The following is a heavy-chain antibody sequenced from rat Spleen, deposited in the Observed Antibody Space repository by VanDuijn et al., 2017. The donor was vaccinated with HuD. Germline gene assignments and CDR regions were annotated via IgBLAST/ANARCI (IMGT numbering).Heavy chain of an antibody. V-gene: IGHV2-16*01. J-gene: IGHJ3*01. Sequence: QVRLKESGPGLVQPSRTLSLTCTVSGFSLTSYGVSWVRQPPGKGLEWIGTIRSGGGTDYNSTLKSRLSISRDTSKSQVLLKMNSLQTEDTAMYFCVRSEGIIRGQFAYWGQGTLVTVSS. CDR3: VRSEGIIRGQFAY. CDR2: IRSGGGT. CDR1: GFSLTSYG. D-gene: IGHD4-3*01.